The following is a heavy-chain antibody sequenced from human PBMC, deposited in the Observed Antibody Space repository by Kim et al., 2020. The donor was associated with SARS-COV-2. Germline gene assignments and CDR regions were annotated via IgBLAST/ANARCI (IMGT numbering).Heavy chain of an antibody. Sequence: SQTLSLTCAISGDSVSSNSAAWNWIRQSPSRGLEWLGRTYYRSKWYNDYAVSVKSRITINPDTSKNQFSLQLNSVTPEDTAVYYCARAGAIATGTDSSSWYGGYFDYWGQGTLVTVSS. CDR3: ARAGAIATGTDSSSWYGGYFDY. CDR2: TYYRSKWYN. V-gene: IGHV6-1*01. D-gene: IGHD6-13*01. J-gene: IGHJ4*02. CDR1: GDSVSSNSAA.